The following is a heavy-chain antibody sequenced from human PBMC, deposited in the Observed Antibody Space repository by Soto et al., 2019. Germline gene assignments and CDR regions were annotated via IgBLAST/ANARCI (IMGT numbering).Heavy chain of an antibody. V-gene: IGHV1-18*01. CDR1: GYPFTSYG. J-gene: IGHJ5*02. Sequence: ASVKVSCKASGYPFTSYGTSWVRQAPGQGLEWMGWISAFNGNTNYAQKLQGRVTMTTDTSTSTAYMELRSLRSDDTAVYYCARESAVAALDPWGQGTLVTVSS. CDR2: ISAFNGNT. CDR3: ARESAVAALDP. D-gene: IGHD6-19*01.